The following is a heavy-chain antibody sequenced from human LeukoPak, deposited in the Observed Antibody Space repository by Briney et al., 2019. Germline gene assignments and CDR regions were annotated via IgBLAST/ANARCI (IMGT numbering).Heavy chain of an antibody. D-gene: IGHD3-22*01. CDR1: GGSISSYY. CDR2: IYTSGST. V-gene: IGHV4-4*07. J-gene: IGHJ4*02. CDR3: ARRESGYYYDSSGYFPYFDY. Sequence: SETLSLTCTVSGGSISSYYWSWIRQPAGKGLEWIGRIYTSGSTNYNPSLKSRVTMSVDTSKNQFSLKLSSVTAADTAVYYCARRESGYYYDSSGYFPYFDYWGQGTLVTVSS.